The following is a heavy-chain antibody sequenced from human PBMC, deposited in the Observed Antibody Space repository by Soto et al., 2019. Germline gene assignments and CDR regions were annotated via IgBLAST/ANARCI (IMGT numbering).Heavy chain of an antibody. V-gene: IGHV3-23*01. CDR3: ATEMGATQGPFDN. Sequence: PGGSLRLSCVVSVFPFGANAMSWVRQAPGKGLEWVSGLSNTGRRTSYADSVKGRFNISRDNSEHTVYLQMNSLRVEDTAVYYCATEMGATQGPFDNWGQGTLVTVSS. CDR1: VFPFGANA. D-gene: IGHD1-26*01. CDR2: LSNTGRRT. J-gene: IGHJ4*02.